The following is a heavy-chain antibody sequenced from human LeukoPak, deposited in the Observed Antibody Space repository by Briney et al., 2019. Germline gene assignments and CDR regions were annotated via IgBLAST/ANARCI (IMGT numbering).Heavy chain of an antibody. CDR2: IYYSGST. D-gene: IGHD4-17*01. CDR3: ASPTRGRGDEAFDI. V-gene: IGHV4-39*07. CDR1: GGSISSSSYY. Sequence: SETLSLTCTVSGGSISSSSYYWGWIRQPPGKGLEWIGSIYYSGSTYYNPSLKSRVTISVDTSKNQFSLKLSSVTAADTAVYYCASPTRGRGDEAFDIWGQGTMVTVSS. J-gene: IGHJ3*02.